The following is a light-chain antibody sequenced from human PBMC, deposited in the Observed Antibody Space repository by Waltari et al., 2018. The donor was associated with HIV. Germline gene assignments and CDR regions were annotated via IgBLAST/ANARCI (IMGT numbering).Light chain of an antibody. CDR3: QVYASTLLT. V-gene: IGKV3-20*01. Sequence: IVLTQSPGTLSLSPGERATLSCRASQSVTRSYLAWYQQKPGQAPRLLIYDASSRATGIPDRFSGSGSGTDYTLTIASLEPEDFAVYYCQVYASTLLTFGGGTKVEIK. CDR1: QSVTRSY. CDR2: DAS. J-gene: IGKJ4*01.